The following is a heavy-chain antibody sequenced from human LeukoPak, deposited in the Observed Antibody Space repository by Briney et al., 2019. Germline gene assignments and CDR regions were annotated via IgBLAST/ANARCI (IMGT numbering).Heavy chain of an antibody. CDR3: ARDYGMSWFDP. CDR1: GGSISSGGYY. D-gene: IGHD3-10*01. J-gene: IGHJ5*02. CDR2: IYYSGST. V-gene: IGHV4-31*03. Sequence: PSETLSLTCTVSGGSISSGGYYLSWIRQHPGKGLEWIGYIYYSGSTYYNPSLKSRVTISVDTSKNQFSLKLSSVTAADTAVYYYARDYGMSWFDPWGQGTLVTVSS.